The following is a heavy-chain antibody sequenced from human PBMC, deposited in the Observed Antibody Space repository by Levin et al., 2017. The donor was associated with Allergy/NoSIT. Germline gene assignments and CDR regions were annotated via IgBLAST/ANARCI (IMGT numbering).Heavy chain of an antibody. D-gene: IGHD3-3*01. CDR3: ARGQALQPSAAFWSGYYSFYYYGMDG. V-gene: IGHV4-34*01. CDR2: INHSGST. Sequence: SSETLSLTCAVYGGSFSGYYWSWIRQPPGKGLEWIGEINHSGSTNYNPSLKSRVTISVDTSKNQFSLKLSSVTAADTAVYYCARGQALQPSAAFWSGYYSFYYYGMDGWGQGTTVTVSS. J-gene: IGHJ6*02. CDR1: GGSFSGYY.